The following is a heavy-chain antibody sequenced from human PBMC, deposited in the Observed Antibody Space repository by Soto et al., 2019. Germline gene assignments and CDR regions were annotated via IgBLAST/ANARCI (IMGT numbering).Heavy chain of an antibody. CDR1: GFSFTSFG. CDR2: ISYDGNSK. D-gene: IGHD4-17*01. V-gene: IGHV3-30*18. CDR3: ANLPTVTTSSDY. J-gene: IGHJ4*02. Sequence: QMQLVESGGGVVQPGKSLRLSCAASGFSFTSFGIHWVRQAPGKGMEWVALISYDGNSKFYSASVKCRFAISRDHSKQTVYLLMISLRSEDTAGYYCANLPTVTTSSDYGVQGIMV.